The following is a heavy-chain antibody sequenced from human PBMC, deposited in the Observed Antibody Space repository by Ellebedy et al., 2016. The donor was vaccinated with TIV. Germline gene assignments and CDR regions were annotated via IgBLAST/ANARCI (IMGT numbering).Heavy chain of an antibody. CDR3: ARRSSSGWTSYYYYYMDV. CDR2: ISAYNGNT. V-gene: IGHV1-18*01. D-gene: IGHD6-19*01. J-gene: IGHJ6*03. Sequence: ASVKVSXXASGYTFTSYGISWVRQAPGQGLEWMGWISAYNGNTNYAQKLQGRVTMTTDTSTSTAYMELRSLRSDDTAVYYCARRSSSGWTSYYYYYMDVWGKGTTVTVSS. CDR1: GYTFTSYG.